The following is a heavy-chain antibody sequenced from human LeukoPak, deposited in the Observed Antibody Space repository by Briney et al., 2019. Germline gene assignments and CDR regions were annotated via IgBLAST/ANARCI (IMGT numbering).Heavy chain of an antibody. Sequence: SETLSLTCIVSGASIRSDYWTWIRQPPGKGLEWLGSIYNTGSTSCNPSLKSRVTMSIDTSNNKFSLNLSSVTAADTAVYYCARAPILYYFDCWGQGTLVTVSS. CDR2: IYNTGST. V-gene: IGHV4-59*08. CDR3: ARAPILYYFDC. CDR1: GASIRSDY. J-gene: IGHJ4*02.